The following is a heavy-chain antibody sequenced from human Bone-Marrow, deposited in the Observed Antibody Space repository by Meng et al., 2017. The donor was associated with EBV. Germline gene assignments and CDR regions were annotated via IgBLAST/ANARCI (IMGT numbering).Heavy chain of an antibody. V-gene: IGHV3-53*01. D-gene: IGHD6-19*01. CDR2: IFRDGNT. CDR3: ASLAVAAPFDP. Sequence: GQMGESGGGLFQPGGSLGVSCGASGFSISNNYMGWVRQAPGKGPEWVSAIFRDGNTYYADSVRGRFTISRDNSKNTLYLQMDSVRAEDTAVYYCASLAVAAPFDPWGQGTLVTVSS. J-gene: IGHJ5*02. CDR1: GFSISNNY.